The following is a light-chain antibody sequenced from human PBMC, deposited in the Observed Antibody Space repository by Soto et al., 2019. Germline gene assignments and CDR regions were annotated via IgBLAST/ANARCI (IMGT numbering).Light chain of an antibody. V-gene: IGKV1-27*01. CDR2: AAS. CDR3: QKYNSAPWT. Sequence: DIQMTPSPASLSASVGDRVTVTCRASQGISNYLAWYQQKPGKVPKLLIYAASTLQSGVPSRFSGSGSGTDFTLTISSLQPEDVATYYCQKYNSAPWTFGQGTKVDIK. CDR1: QGISNY. J-gene: IGKJ1*01.